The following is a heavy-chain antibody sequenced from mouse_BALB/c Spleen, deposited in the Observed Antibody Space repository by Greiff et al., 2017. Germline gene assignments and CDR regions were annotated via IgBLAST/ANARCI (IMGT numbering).Heavy chain of an antibody. CDR1: GYSFTSYY. CDR3: AEDLLGAY. Sequence: QVQLQQSGAELVKPGASVTLSCNASGYSFTSYYMYCVKQRPGQGLEWSGGINTSNGGTNFNGKFKSKATLTVDKSSSTASMQLSSLTSEDSAVYYCAEDLLGAYWGQGTLVTVSA. D-gene: IGHD5-1*01. J-gene: IGHJ3*01. CDR2: INTSNGGT. V-gene: IGHV1S81*02.